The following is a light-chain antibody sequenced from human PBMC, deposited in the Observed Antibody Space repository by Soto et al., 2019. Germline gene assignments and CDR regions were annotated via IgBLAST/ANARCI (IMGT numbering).Light chain of an antibody. V-gene: IGKV1-12*01. J-gene: IGKJ5*01. CDR1: QSISSW. Sequence: DIQMTQSPSTLSASVGDRVTITCRASQSISSWLAWYQQKPGKAPKLLIYGASSLQSGVPSRFSGSGSGTDFTLTSSNLQPEDFATYYCQQANSFPISFGQGTRLEIK. CDR3: QQANSFPIS. CDR2: GAS.